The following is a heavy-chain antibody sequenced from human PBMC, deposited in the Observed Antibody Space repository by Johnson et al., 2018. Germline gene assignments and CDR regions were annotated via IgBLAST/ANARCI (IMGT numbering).Heavy chain of an antibody. CDR3: AIEPSVACIRPLNDYGVDV. Sequence: QVQLQESGPGLVKPSETLSLTCTVSGGSMNNYYWSWIRQSPGKGLEWIGYIYYSGTINYNPSLTNRVTISVDTSKNQFSLMLNSVTAADPAVYNCAIEPSVACIRPLNDYGVDVWGQGTEVTVSS. D-gene: IGHD2-8*01. J-gene: IGHJ6*02. V-gene: IGHV4-59*01. CDR2: IYYSGTI. CDR1: GGSMNNYY.